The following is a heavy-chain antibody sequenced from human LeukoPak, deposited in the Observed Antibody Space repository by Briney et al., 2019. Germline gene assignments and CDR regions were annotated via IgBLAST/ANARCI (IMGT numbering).Heavy chain of an antibody. CDR1: GGSISIISSSTYY. Sequence: PSETLSRTCTVSGGSISIISSSTYYWGWIRQAPGKGLEWIGSLYYGENSHYNPSLKSRATLSVDTSNNQFSLKLTSVTAADAAVYFCARQLPTAAADTRGYFDYWGQGTVVTVSS. CDR2: LYYGENS. D-gene: IGHD6-25*01. CDR3: ARQLPTAAADTRGYFDY. J-gene: IGHJ4*02. V-gene: IGHV4-39*01.